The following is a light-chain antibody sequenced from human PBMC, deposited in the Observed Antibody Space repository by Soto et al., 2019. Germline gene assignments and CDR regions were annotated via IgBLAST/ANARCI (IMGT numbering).Light chain of an antibody. J-gene: IGKJ1*01. V-gene: IGKV1-39*01. Sequence: DIQMTQSPSSLSASVGDRVTITCWASQRVGSYFNWYQQKPGKAPTLLIYSASELQSGVSSRFSGSGSGTDFTLTLRNLQPEDFAVYYCQQSHNTPLTFGQGTKVEI. CDR2: SAS. CDR3: QQSHNTPLT. CDR1: QRVGSY.